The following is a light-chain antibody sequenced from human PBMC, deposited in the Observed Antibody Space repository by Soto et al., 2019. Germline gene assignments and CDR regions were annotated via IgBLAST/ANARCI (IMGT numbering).Light chain of an antibody. CDR2: AAS. V-gene: IGKV1-8*01. CDR3: QQYYSFPRT. CDR1: QDISSY. J-gene: IGKJ1*01. Sequence: AIRMTQSPSSFSASTGDRVTITCRASQDISSYLAWYQQKPGKAPKLLIYAASTLQSGVPSRFSGSASGTDFTLTISCLQSEDFATYYCQQYYSFPRTFGQGTKVEIK.